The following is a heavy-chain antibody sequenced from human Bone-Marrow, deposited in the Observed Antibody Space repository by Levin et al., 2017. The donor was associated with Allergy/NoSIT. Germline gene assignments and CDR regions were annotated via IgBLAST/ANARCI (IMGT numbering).Heavy chain of an antibody. V-gene: IGHV2-5*02. CDR2: IYWDDDK. CDR3: AHWIAVAGEGWFDP. Sequence: KVSGPTLVKPTQTLTLTCTFSGFSLSTSGVGVGWIRQPPGKALEWLALIYWDDDKRYSPSLKSRLTITKDTSKNQVALTVTNMDPVDTATYYCAHWIAVAGEGWFDPWGQGTLVTVSS. D-gene: IGHD6-19*01. J-gene: IGHJ5*02. CDR1: GFSLSTSGVG.